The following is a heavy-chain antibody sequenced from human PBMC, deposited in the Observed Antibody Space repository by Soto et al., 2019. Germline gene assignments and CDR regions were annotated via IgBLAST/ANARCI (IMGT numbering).Heavy chain of an antibody. V-gene: IGHV4-39*07. CDR1: GGSISSSSYY. D-gene: IGHD4-17*01. CDR2: IYYSGST. J-gene: IGHJ4*02. CDR3: ARDRDYGDYAFEY. Sequence: SETLSLTCTVSGGSISSSSYYWGWIRQPPGKGLEWIGSIYYSGSTYYNPSLKSRVTISVDTSKNQFSLKLSSVTAADTAVYYCARDRDYGDYAFEYWGQGTLVTVSS.